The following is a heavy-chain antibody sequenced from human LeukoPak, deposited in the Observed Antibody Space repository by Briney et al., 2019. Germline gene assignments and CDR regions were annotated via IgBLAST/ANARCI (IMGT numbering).Heavy chain of an antibody. V-gene: IGHV4-61*02. CDR1: GGSISSGSYY. Sequence: PSETLSLTCTVSGGSISSGSYYWSWIRQPAGKGLEWIGRIYTRGSTNYNPSLESRVTISVDTSKNQFSLKLSSVTAADTAVYYCASIPSLEYYFDYWGQGTLVTVSS. J-gene: IGHJ4*02. D-gene: IGHD2-2*02. CDR2: IYTRGST. CDR3: ASIPSLEYYFDY.